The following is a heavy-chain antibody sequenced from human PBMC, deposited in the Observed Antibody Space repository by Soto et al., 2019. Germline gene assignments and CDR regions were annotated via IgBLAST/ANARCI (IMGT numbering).Heavy chain of an antibody. CDR3: ARDSGGSYDS. J-gene: IGHJ4*02. CDR2: IWYDGSNK. D-gene: IGHD1-26*01. V-gene: IGHV3-33*01. Sequence: QVQLVESGGGVVQPGRSLRLSCAASGFTFSSYGMHWVRQAPGKGLEWVAVIWYDGSNKYYADSVKGRFTISRDNSKNALYLQMNSLRAEDTAVYYCARDSGGSYDSWGPGTLVTVSS. CDR1: GFTFSSYG.